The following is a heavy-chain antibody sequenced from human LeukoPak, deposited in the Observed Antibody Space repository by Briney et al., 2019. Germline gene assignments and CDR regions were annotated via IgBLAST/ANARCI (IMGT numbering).Heavy chain of an antibody. D-gene: IGHD3-22*01. J-gene: IGHJ4*02. V-gene: IGHV3-23*01. CDR2: ISGSGGST. CDR3: AKTTPNYYDSSGYYPYYFDY. Sequence: GGSLRLSCAASGFTFSSYAMSWVRQAPGKGLEWVSAISGSGGSTYYADSVKGRFTISRDNSKNTLYLQMNSLRAEDTAVYYCAKTTPNYYDSSGYYPYYFDYWGQGTLVTVSS. CDR1: GFTFSSYA.